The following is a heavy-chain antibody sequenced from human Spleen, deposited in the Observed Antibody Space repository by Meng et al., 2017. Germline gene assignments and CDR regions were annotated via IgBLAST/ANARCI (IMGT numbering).Heavy chain of an antibody. CDR2: INPNSGVT. V-gene: IGHV1-2*06. CDR3: ARLDIVPTGRDY. Sequence: QGQLVQSGAEVKKPGASVKVPCKASGYTFTDYYIHWVRQAPGQGLEWMGRINPNSGVTNYAQKFQGRVTVTRDTSISTAYMELSSLRSDDTAIYYCARLDIVPTGRDYWGQGTLVTVSS. CDR1: GYTFTDYY. D-gene: IGHD5-12*01. J-gene: IGHJ4*02.